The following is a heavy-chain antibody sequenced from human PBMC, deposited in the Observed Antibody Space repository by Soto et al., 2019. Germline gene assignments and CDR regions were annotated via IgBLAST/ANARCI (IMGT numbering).Heavy chain of an antibody. CDR3: ARRLQLWLPSRDWFDP. J-gene: IGHJ5*02. CDR2: IYYSGST. D-gene: IGHD3-22*01. CDR1: GGSISSYY. Sequence: SETLSLTCTVSGGSISSYYWSWIRQPPGKGLEWIGYIYYSGSTNYNPSLKSRVTISVDTSKNQFSLKLSSVTAADTAVYYCARRLQLWLPSRDWFDPWGQGTLVTVSS. V-gene: IGHV4-59*01.